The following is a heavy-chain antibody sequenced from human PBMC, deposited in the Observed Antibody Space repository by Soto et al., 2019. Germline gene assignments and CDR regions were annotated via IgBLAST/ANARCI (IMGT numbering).Heavy chain of an antibody. CDR1: GYSFTSYW. D-gene: IGHD3-10*01. V-gene: IGHV5-51*01. Sequence: GESLKISCKGSGYSFTSYWIGWVRQMPGKGLGWMGLIYPGESDPRYSPSFQGQVTISADKSISTAYLQWSCLRASDPAMYYCVSVEIDSGGPAGLSWGQGTLVTVSS. CDR3: VSVEIDSGGPAGLS. J-gene: IGHJ5*02. CDR2: IYPGESDP.